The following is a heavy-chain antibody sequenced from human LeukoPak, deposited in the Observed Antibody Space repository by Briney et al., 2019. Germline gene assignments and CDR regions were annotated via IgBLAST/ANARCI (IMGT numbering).Heavy chain of an antibody. V-gene: IGHV4-59*12. J-gene: IGHJ6*02. CDR2: IYYIGNT. Sequence: SETLSLTCTVSGGSINNYYWSWIRQPPGKGLEWIGYIYYIGNTNYNASLKSRVTISVDASKNQFSLRLNSVTAADTAVYYCARDDYGYGMDVWGQGTTVTVSS. CDR3: ARDDYGYGMDV. CDR1: GGSINNYY.